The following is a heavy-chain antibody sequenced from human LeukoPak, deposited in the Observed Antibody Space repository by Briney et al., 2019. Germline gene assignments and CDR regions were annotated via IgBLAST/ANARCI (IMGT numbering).Heavy chain of an antibody. D-gene: IGHD6-13*01. Sequence: GGSLRLSCAASGFTFSSYEMNWVRQAPGKGLEWVSYISSSGSTIYYADSVKGRFTISRDNAKNSLYLQMNSLRAEDTAVYYCATDGGPEYSSNWYLYWGQGTLVTVSS. V-gene: IGHV3-48*03. CDR2: ISSSGSTI. CDR3: ATDGGPEYSSNWYLY. CDR1: GFTFSSYE. J-gene: IGHJ4*02.